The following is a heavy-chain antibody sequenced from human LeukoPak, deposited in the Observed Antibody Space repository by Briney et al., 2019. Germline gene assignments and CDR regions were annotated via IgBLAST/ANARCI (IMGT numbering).Heavy chain of an antibody. D-gene: IGHD4-17*01. V-gene: IGHV1-2*04. CDR2: INPNSGGT. CDR1: GYTFTGYY. CDR3: ARERLATVTTRGSSFDP. J-gene: IGHJ5*02. Sequence: ASVKVSCKASGYTFTGYYMHWVRQAPGQGLEWMGWINPNSGGTNYAQKFQGWVTMTRDTSISTAYMELSRLRSDDTAVYYCARERLATVTTRGSSFDPWGQGTLVTVSS.